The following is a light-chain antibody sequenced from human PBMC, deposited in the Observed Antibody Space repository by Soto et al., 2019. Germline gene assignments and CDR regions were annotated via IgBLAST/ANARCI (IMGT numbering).Light chain of an antibody. CDR2: TAS. J-gene: IGKJ4*01. CDR3: QQYESFPLT. V-gene: IGKV1-16*01. Sequence: DIQMTQSPSSLSASVGDSVTITCRASQGINKFLAWFQQKPGKAPKSLLSTASRLQSGVPSRFSGRGSGTHFTLTINNRQSENFETYYCQQYESFPLTFGGGTRVEIK. CDR1: QGINKF.